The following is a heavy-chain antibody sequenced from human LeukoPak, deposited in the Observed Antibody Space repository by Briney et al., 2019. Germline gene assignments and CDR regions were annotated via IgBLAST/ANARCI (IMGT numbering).Heavy chain of an antibody. Sequence: GGSLRLSCAASGFTFSSYSMNWVRQAPGKGLEWVSSISSSSYIYYADSVECRFTISRDNAKNSLYLQMNSLRAEDTAVYYCARDPSVKGSSWYRGDYFDYWGQGTLVTVSS. CDR1: GFTFSSYS. D-gene: IGHD6-13*01. CDR3: ARDPSVKGSSWYRGDYFDY. V-gene: IGHV3-21*01. J-gene: IGHJ4*02. CDR2: ISSSSYI.